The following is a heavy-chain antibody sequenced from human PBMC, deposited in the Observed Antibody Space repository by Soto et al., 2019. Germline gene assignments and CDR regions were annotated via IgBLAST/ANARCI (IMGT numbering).Heavy chain of an antibody. J-gene: IGHJ6*02. CDR1: GVTFRSYD. D-gene: IGHD3-10*01. V-gene: IGHV3-13*01. CDR2: IGSAGDT. CDR3: ARVDYSSGFYHSGVVV. Sequence: EVQLVESGGGLVQPGGSLRLSCAASGVTFRSYDMHWVRQSPGKGLEWVSAIGSAGDTYYLGAVKGRFTISRDNAANSLYLQMTSMRVEDTAVYYCARVDYSSGFYHSGVVVWGQGTTVTVSS.